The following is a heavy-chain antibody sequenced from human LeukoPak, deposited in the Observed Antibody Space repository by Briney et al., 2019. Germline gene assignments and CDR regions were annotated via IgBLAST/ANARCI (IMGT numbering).Heavy chain of an antibody. Sequence: TGGSLRLSCAASGFTVSSNDMSWVRQAPGKGLEWVSVIYSGGSPYYADSVKGRFTISRDNSKNTLYLQMNSLRAEDTAVYYCAKDSSGWYNYFDYWGQGTLVTVSS. CDR1: GFTVSSND. D-gene: IGHD6-19*01. V-gene: IGHV3-53*05. CDR2: IYSGGSP. CDR3: AKDSSGWYNYFDY. J-gene: IGHJ4*02.